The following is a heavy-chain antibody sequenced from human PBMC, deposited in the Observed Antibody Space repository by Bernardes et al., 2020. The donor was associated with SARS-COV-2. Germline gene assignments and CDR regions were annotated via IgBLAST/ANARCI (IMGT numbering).Heavy chain of an antibody. CDR2: TTYSGGA. CDR1: GGSISSSCSY. CDR3: ARRISGYSRA. D-gene: IGHD3-22*01. J-gene: IGHJ5*02. Sequence: SETLSLTCTVYGGSISSSCSYWGWLRQPPGKGLEWIGTTTYSGGAYYTPTLQSRVTISVDTSQNQFSLKLGSVTAADTAVYYCARRISGYSRAWGQGTLVTVSS. V-gene: IGHV4-39*01.